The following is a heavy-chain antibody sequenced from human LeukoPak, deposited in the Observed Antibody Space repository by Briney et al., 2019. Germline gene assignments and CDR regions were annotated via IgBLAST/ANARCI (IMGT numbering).Heavy chain of an antibody. V-gene: IGHV3-33*01. CDR3: ARDPTEYYYDSSGYSPSNWFDP. Sequence: PGGSLRLSCAASGFTFSSYGMHWVRQAPGKGLEGVAVIWYDGSNKYYADSVKGRFTISRDNSKNTLYLQMNSLRAEDTAVYYCARDPTEYYYDSSGYSPSNWFDPWGQGTLVTVSS. D-gene: IGHD3-22*01. CDR2: IWYDGSNK. J-gene: IGHJ5*02. CDR1: GFTFSSYG.